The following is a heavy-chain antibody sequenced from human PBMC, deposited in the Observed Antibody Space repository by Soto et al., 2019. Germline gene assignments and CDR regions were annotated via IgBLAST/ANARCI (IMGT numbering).Heavy chain of an antibody. J-gene: IGHJ6*03. Sequence: QLQLQESGPGLVKPSETLSLTCTVSGGSISSSSYYWGWIRQPPGKGLEGIGSIYYSGSTYYNPSLKSRVTISVDTSKNQFSLKLSSVTAADTAVYYCARPRRVYSSSIYYYYYMDVWGKGTTVTVSS. D-gene: IGHD6-6*01. CDR3: ARPRRVYSSSIYYYYYMDV. V-gene: IGHV4-39*01. CDR2: IYYSGST. CDR1: GGSISSSSYY.